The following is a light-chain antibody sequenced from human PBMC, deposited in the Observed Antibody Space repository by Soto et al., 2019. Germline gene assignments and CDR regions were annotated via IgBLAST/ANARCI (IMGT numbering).Light chain of an antibody. V-gene: IGKV3-20*01. Sequence: EIVLTQSPGTLSLSPGESATLSCRASQSVSSSFLAWYQQKAGQAPRLLIYGASSRATGIPDRFSGSGSGTDFTLTISRLEPEDFAVYYCQQYGSSPKTFGQGTKVDI. CDR1: QSVSSSF. J-gene: IGKJ1*01. CDR2: GAS. CDR3: QQYGSSPKT.